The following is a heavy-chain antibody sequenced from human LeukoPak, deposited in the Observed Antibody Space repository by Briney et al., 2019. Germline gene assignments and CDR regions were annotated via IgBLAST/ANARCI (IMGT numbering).Heavy chain of an antibody. J-gene: IGHJ4*02. V-gene: IGHV4-59*01. Sequence: SETLSLTCSAFGGSISGYYWSWLRQPPGMGLEWIGYIYYSGSTNYNPSLKNRVTISVDTSKSQFSLKLTSVTAADTAVYYCARGPYDYGDYYFGYWGQGTLVTVSS. CDR1: GGSISGYY. D-gene: IGHD4-17*01. CDR2: IYYSGST. CDR3: ARGPYDYGDYYFGY.